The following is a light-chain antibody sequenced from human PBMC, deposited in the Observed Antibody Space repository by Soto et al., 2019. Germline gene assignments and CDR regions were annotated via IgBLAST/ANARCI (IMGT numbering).Light chain of an antibody. V-gene: IGKV1-5*01. J-gene: IGKJ4*01. CDR1: QSISSW. CDR3: QQYNSYSPLT. Sequence: DIQMTQSPSTLSASVGDRVTITCRASQSISSWLAWYQQKPGKAPKLLIFDASSLESGVPSRFSGSGSGAEFTLTISSLQPADSATYYCQQYNSYSPLTFGGGTKVDIK. CDR2: DAS.